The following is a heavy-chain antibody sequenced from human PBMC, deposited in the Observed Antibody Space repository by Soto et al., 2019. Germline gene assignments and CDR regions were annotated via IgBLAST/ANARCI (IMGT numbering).Heavy chain of an antibody. Sequence: ASVKVSCKASGYTFTSYGISWVRQAPGQGLEWMGWISAYNGNTNYAQKLQGRVTTTTDTSTSTAYMELRSLRSDDTAVYYCARDRGEGRITIFGVVNKGMDVWGQGTTVTVSS. CDR1: GYTFTSYG. J-gene: IGHJ6*02. CDR2: ISAYNGNT. CDR3: ARDRGEGRITIFGVVNKGMDV. V-gene: IGHV1-18*04. D-gene: IGHD3-3*01.